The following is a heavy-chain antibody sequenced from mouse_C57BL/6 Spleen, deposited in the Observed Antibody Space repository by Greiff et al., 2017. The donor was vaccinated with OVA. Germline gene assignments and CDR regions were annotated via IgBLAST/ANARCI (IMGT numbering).Heavy chain of an antibody. V-gene: IGHV1-26*01. Sequence: EVQLQQSGPELVKPGASVKISCKASGYTFTDYYMNWVKQSHGKSLEWIGDINPNNGGTSYNQKFKGKATLTVDKSSSTAYMELRSLTSEDSAVYYCAREGWLLRAMDYWGQGTSVTVSS. J-gene: IGHJ4*01. CDR2: INPNNGGT. CDR3: AREGWLLRAMDY. CDR1: GYTFTDYY. D-gene: IGHD2-3*01.